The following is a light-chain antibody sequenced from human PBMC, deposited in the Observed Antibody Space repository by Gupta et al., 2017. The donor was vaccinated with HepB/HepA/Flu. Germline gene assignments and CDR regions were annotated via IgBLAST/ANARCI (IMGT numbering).Light chain of an antibody. CDR3: AAWDTSLNVVV. CDR1: SSNVGRNN. CDR2: YND. J-gene: IGLJ2*01. V-gene: IGLV1-44*01. Sequence: QSVLTQSTSVSGTPGQRVTISCSGSSSNVGRNNVNWYQQLPGTAPKLLIYYNDERPSGVPDRISGSKSGTSASLAISGLQSEDEGDYYCAAWDTSLNVVVFGGGTKLTVL.